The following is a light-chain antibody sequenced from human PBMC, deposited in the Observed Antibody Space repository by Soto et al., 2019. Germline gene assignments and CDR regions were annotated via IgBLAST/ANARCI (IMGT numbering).Light chain of an antibody. CDR1: QSVNAN. V-gene: IGKV3-15*01. Sequence: EVVMTQSPATLSVSPGERATLSCRASQSVNANVAWYQQKPGQAPRLLIHGASNRATGIPARFSGSGFGTEFILTISSLRSEDFAVYYCQQYNTWLWTCGQWTKVEI. CDR2: GAS. CDR3: QQYNTWLWT. J-gene: IGKJ1*01.